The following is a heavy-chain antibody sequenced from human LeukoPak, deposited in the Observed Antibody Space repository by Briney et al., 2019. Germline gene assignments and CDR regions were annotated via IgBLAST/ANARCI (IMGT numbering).Heavy chain of an antibody. CDR1: GFILRSHT. CDR2: ISKDGTND. V-gene: IGHV3-30-3*01. CDR3: ARSTLGTMTRLGDY. Sequence: QPGGSLRLSCAASGFILRSHTIHWVRQAPGKGREGVALISKDGTNDYYADSVEGRFTISRDNSKNTLYLQMNSLISEDTAVYYCARSTLGTMTRLGDYWGQGTLVTVPS. D-gene: IGHD1-1*01. J-gene: IGHJ4*02.